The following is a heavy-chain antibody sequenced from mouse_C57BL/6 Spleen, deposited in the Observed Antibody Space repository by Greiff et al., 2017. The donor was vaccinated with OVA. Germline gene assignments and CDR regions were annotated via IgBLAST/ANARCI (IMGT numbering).Heavy chain of an antibody. CDR3: ARPLYDCYYVGAMDY. CDR1: GYTFTSYW. J-gene: IGHJ4*01. V-gene: IGHV1-55*01. Sequence: QVQLKQPGAELVKPGASVKMSCKASGYTFTSYWITWVKQRPGQGLEWIGDIYPGSGSTNYNEKFKSKATLTVDTSSSTAYMQLSSLTSEDSSVYYCARPLYDCYYVGAMDYWGQGTSVTVSS. CDR2: IYPGSGST. D-gene: IGHD2-3*01.